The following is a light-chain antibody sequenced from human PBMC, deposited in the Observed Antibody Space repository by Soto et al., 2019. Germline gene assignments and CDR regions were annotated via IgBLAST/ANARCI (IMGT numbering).Light chain of an antibody. CDR3: AAWDDSLNGVV. V-gene: IGLV1-44*01. CDR1: SSNIGSNT. J-gene: IGLJ2*01. Sequence: QSVVTQPPSASGTPGQRVTISCSGSSSNIGSNTVNWYQQLPGTAPKLLIYNNNQRPSGVPDRFSGSKSGTSASLAISGLKSEDEADYYCAAWDDSLNGVVFGGGTKLTVL. CDR2: NNN.